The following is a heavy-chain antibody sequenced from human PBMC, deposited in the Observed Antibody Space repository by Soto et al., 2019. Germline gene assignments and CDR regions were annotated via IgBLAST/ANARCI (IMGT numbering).Heavy chain of an antibody. CDR1: GGTFSSYA. Sequence: ASVKVSCKASGGTFSSYAISWVRQAPGQGLEWMGGIIPIFGTANYAQKFQGRVTITADESTSTAYMELSSLRSEDTAVYYCARTYYDFWSGYLTAPFGMDVWRQGTTVTVSS. CDR3: ARTYYDFWSGYLTAPFGMDV. V-gene: IGHV1-69*13. CDR2: IIPIFGTA. J-gene: IGHJ6*02. D-gene: IGHD3-3*01.